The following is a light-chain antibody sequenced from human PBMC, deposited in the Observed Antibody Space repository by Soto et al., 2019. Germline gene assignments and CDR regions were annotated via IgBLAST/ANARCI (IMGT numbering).Light chain of an antibody. Sequence: EIGLTLSPGTLSIYTGERATLSCRASQSVSRSYLAWYQQKPGQAPRLLIYGASSRATGIPDRFSGSGSGTDFTLTISRLEPEDFAVYYCHQYGRSPPTFGQGTKV. CDR2: GAS. CDR3: HQYGRSPPT. CDR1: QSVSRSY. V-gene: IGKV3-20*01. J-gene: IGKJ1*01.